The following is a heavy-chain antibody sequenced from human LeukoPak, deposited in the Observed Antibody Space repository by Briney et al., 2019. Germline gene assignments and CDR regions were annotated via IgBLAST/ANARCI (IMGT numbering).Heavy chain of an antibody. Sequence: NASETLSLTCTVSGGSISSSSYYWGWIRQPPGKGLEWIGSIYYSGSTYYNPSLKSRVTISVDTSKNQFSLKLSSVTAADTAVYYCARDSSGRLYWGQGTLVTVSS. CDR1: GGSISSSSYY. V-gene: IGHV4-39*07. J-gene: IGHJ4*02. CDR3: ARDSSGRLY. D-gene: IGHD6-19*01. CDR2: IYYSGST.